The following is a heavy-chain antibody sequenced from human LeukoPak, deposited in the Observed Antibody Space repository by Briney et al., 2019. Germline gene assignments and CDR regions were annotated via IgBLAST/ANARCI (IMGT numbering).Heavy chain of an antibody. Sequence: SETLSLTCTVSGYSISSVYYWGWIRQPPGKGLEWIGSIYHSGSTYYNPSLKSRVTISVDTSKNQFSLNLSSVTAADTAVYYCARGTTGYNWFDPWGQGTLSPSPQ. CDR1: GYSISSVYY. CDR2: IYHSGST. D-gene: IGHD4-11*01. CDR3: ARGTTGYNWFDP. J-gene: IGHJ5*02. V-gene: IGHV4-38-2*02.